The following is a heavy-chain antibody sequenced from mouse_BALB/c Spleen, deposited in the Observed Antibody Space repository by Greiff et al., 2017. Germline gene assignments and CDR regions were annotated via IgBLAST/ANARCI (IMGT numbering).Heavy chain of an antibody. CDR1: GFTFSSYG. V-gene: IGHV5-6-3*01. CDR2: INSNGGST. CDR3: ARERRLLRYFDV. D-gene: IGHD2-3*01. J-gene: IGHJ1*01. Sequence: EVQGVESGGGLVQPGGSLKLSCAASGFTFSSYGMSWVRQTPDKRLELVATINSNGGSTYYPDSVKGRFTISRDNAKNTLYLQMSSLKSEDTAMYYCARERRLLRYFDVWGAGTTVTVSS.